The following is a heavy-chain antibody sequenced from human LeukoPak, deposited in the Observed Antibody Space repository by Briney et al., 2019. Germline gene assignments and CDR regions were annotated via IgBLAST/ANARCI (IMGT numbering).Heavy chain of an antibody. Sequence: GGSLRLSCAASGFTFSSYAMHWVRQAPGKGLEWVAVISYDGSNKYYADSVKGRFTISRDNAKNSLYLQMNSLRAEDTAVYYCARSLDLVPAAPDYWGQGTLVTVSS. D-gene: IGHD2-2*01. CDR3: ARSLDLVPAAPDY. CDR2: ISYDGSNK. J-gene: IGHJ4*02. CDR1: GFTFSSYA. V-gene: IGHV3-30-3*01.